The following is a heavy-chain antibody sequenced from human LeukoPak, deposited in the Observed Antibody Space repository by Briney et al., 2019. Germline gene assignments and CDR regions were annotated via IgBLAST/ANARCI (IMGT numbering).Heavy chain of an antibody. CDR1: GFTLRSYD. J-gene: IGHJ6*02. V-gene: IGHV3-23*01. CDR2: IIISGGST. CDR3: AKCTANSRNYGSGSYLYYYYGMDV. D-gene: IGHD3-10*01. Sequence: GGSLRLSCAASGFTLRSYDMSWVRQAPGKGLEWVSGIIISGGSTYYADSVKGRFTISRDNSKNTLYLQMNSLRAEDTAVYYCAKCTANSRNYGSGSYLYYYYGMDVWGQGTTVTVSS.